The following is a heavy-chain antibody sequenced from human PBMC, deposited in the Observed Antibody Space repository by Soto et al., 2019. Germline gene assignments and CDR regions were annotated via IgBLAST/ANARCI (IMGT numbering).Heavy chain of an antibody. J-gene: IGHJ6*02. CDR1: GFTFSSYA. Sequence: GGSLRLSCAASGFTFSSYAMSWVRQAPGKGLEWVSAISGSGGSTYYADSVKGRFTISRDNSKNTLYLQMNSLRAEDTAVYYCAREYYDFWSGYFSDTINYGMDVWGQGTTVTVSS. CDR3: AREYYDFWSGYFSDTINYGMDV. CDR2: ISGSGGST. V-gene: IGHV3-23*01. D-gene: IGHD3-3*01.